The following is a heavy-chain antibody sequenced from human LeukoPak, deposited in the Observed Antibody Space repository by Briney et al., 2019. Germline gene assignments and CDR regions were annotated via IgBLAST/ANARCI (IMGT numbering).Heavy chain of an antibody. CDR1: GFTFDDYA. CDR3: AKVDYYDSSGPLDY. V-gene: IGHV3-9*01. Sequence: PGRSLRLSCAASGFTFDDYAMYWVRQAPGKGLEWVSGISWNSGSIGYADSVKGRFTISRDNSKNTLYLQMNSLRAEDTAVYYCAKVDYYDSSGPLDYWGQGTLVTVSS. CDR2: ISWNSGSI. J-gene: IGHJ4*02. D-gene: IGHD3-22*01.